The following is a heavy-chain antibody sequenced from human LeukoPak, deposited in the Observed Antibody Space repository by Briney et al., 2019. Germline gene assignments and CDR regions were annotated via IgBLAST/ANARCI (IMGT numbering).Heavy chain of an antibody. V-gene: IGHV4-61*02. CDR3: ARDAGVGTISAFDY. J-gene: IGHJ4*02. D-gene: IGHD3-3*01. CDR1: GVSVTSAPYF. CDR2: VYSSGST. Sequence: SETLSLTCSVSGVSVTSAPYFWTWIRQPAGKGLEWIGRVYSSGSTNYNPSLWSRVTISLDTSKNQFSLRPTSMTAADTAVYYCARDAGVGTISAFDYWGQGILVTVSS.